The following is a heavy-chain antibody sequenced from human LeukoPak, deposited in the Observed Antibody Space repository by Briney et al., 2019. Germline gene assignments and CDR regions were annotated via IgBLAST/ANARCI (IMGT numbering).Heavy chain of an antibody. CDR3: ARGGTIFGVVIMAVGDYSYMDV. V-gene: IGHV1-18*01. CDR2: ISAYNGNT. D-gene: IGHD3-3*01. J-gene: IGHJ6*03. Sequence: ASVKVSCKASGYTFTSYGISWVRQAPGQGLEWMGWISAYNGNTNYAQKLQGRVTMTTDTSTSTAYMELRSLRSDDTAVYYCARGGTIFGVVIMAVGDYSYMDVWGKGTTVTVSS. CDR1: GYTFTSYG.